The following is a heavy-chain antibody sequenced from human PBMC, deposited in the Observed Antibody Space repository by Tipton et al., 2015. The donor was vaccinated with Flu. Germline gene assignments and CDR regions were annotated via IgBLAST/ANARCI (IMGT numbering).Heavy chain of an antibody. D-gene: IGHD3-10*01. V-gene: IGHV4-4*07. J-gene: IGHJ5*02. Sequence: TLSLTCTVSGGSISSFYWSWIRQPAGKGLEWIGRMYSSGTTKYNPSLKSRVTMSVDTSENRFSLEMKSVTAADTAVYYCARVHGDSGSLRFDPWGQGLLVTVSS. CDR1: GGSISSFY. CDR3: ARVHGDSGSLRFDP. CDR2: MYSSGTT.